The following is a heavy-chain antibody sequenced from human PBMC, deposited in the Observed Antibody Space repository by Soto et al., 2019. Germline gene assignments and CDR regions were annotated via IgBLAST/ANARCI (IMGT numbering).Heavy chain of an antibody. Sequence: SETLSLTCTVSGGSISSYYWSWIRQPAGKGLEWIGRIYTSGSTNYNPSLKSRVTMSVDTSKNQFSLKLSSVTAADTAVYYCARDLGYCSSPSCYTSWFDPWGQGTLVTVSS. J-gene: IGHJ5*02. V-gene: IGHV4-4*07. CDR1: GGSISSYY. D-gene: IGHD2-2*02. CDR3: ARDLGYCSSPSCYTSWFDP. CDR2: IYTSGST.